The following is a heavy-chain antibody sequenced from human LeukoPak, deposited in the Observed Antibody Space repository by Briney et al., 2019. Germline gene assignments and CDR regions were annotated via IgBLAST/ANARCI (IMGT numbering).Heavy chain of an antibody. D-gene: IGHD2-2*01. J-gene: IGHJ4*02. CDR3: ARLLGYCSSTSCYGPYYFDY. CDR2: IYYSGST. V-gene: IGHV4-61*08. CDR1: GGSISSGDYY. Sequence: PSQTLSLTCTVSGGSISSGDYYWSWIRQPPGKGLEWIGYIYYSGSTNYNPSLKSRVTISVDTSKNQFSLKLSSVTAADTAVYYCARLLGYCSSTSCYGPYYFDYWGQGTLVTVSS.